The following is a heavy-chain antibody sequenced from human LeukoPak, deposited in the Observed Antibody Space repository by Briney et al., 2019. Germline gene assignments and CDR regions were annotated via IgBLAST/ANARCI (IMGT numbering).Heavy chain of an antibody. CDR3: ARDAYTTTSNWLDP. CDR2: ITGDGSDI. CDR1: GFTLNKYW. V-gene: IGHV3-74*01. D-gene: IGHD4-17*01. J-gene: IGHJ5*02. Sequence: PGGSLRLSCEASGFTLNKYWMHWVRQATGKGLVWVSRITGDGSDIAYADSVKGRFTVSRDDAKNTLFLQMTSLRVEDTAIYYCARDAYTTTSNWLDPWGQGTLVTVSS.